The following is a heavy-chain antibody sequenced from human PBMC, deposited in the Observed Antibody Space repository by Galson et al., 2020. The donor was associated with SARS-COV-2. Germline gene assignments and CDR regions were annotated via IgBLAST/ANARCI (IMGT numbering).Heavy chain of an antibody. V-gene: IGHV4-34*01. J-gene: IGHJ6*03. CDR3: ARGGSRPIMVFDYYYFYMDV. Sequence: SQTPSLSCAVYGGSFSDYSWTSVRPPPGKGLEWHGAISQSGSTNYSPSLKSRVFMSVDTSKNQFSLKLRSVTAADTAVYYCARGGSRPIMVFDYYYFYMDVWGKGTTVTVSS. CDR1: GGSFSDYS. CDR2: ISQSGST. D-gene: IGHD2-8*01.